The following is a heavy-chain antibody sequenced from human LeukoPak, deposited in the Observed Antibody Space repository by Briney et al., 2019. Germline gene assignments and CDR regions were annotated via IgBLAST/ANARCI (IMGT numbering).Heavy chain of an antibody. CDR2: INPNSGGT. V-gene: IGHV1-2*02. J-gene: IGHJ5*02. CDR3: AREKEDIVVVVAAANWFDP. CDR1: GYTFTGYY. D-gene: IGHD2-15*01. Sequence: ASVKVSCKASGYTFTGYYMHWVRQAPGQGLEWMGWINPNSGGTNYAQKFQGGVTMTRDTSISTAYMELSRLRSDDTAVYYCAREKEDIVVVVAAANWFDPWGQGTLVTVSS.